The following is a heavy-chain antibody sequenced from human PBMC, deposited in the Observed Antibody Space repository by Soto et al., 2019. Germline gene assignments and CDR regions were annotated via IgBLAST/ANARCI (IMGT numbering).Heavy chain of an antibody. Sequence: ASVKVSCKASGYTLTGYYLHWLRQAPGQGLEWMGWISAYNGNTNYAQKLQGRVTMTTDTSTSTAYMELRSLRSDDTAVYYCARGWRRSSTFDYWGQGTLVTVSS. CDR3: ARGWRRSSTFDY. J-gene: IGHJ4*02. CDR1: GYTLTGYY. V-gene: IGHV1-18*04. CDR2: ISAYNGNT. D-gene: IGHD5-12*01.